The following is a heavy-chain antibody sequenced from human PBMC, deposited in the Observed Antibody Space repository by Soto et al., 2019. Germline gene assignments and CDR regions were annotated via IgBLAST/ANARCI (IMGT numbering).Heavy chain of an antibody. V-gene: IGHV1-69*13. CDR2: IIPIFGTA. Sequence: ASVKVSCKASGGTFSSYAISWVRQAPGQGLEWMGGIIPIFGTANYAQKFQGRVTITADESTSTAYMELSSLRSEDTAVYYCARVVIVPAARGHYNYFYMDVWGKGTTVTVAS. J-gene: IGHJ6*03. D-gene: IGHD2-2*01. CDR3: ARVVIVPAARGHYNYFYMDV. CDR1: GGTFSSYA.